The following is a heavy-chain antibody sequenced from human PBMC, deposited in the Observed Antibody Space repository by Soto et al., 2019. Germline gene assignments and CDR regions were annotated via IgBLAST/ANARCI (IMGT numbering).Heavy chain of an antibody. J-gene: IGHJ4*02. V-gene: IGHV3-23*01. Sequence: EVQLLESGGGLVQTGGSLRLSSAASGFTFSTYAMSWVRQAPGKGLEWVSTISGSADATFYADSVKGRFAIFRDNSRTMFYLQMNSLRAEDTAVYYCAKGGDGYCSTTSCLFHFDYWGPGTLATVSS. CDR2: ISGSADAT. CDR3: AKGGDGYCSTTSCLFHFDY. D-gene: IGHD2-2*01. CDR1: GFTFSTYA.